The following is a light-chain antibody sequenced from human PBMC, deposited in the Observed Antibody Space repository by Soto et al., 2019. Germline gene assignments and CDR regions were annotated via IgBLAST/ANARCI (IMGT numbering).Light chain of an antibody. CDR2: NAS. Sequence: EIVLTQSPATLSLSPGERATISCRASQTVGNYLAWYQQKPGQVPRLLIYNASNRATGVPVRFSGSGSGAEFTLPIGSLEPEDFAVYYCQQRDNWPLPWTFGQGAKVEI. V-gene: IGKV3-11*01. J-gene: IGKJ1*01. CDR3: QQRDNWPLPWT. CDR1: QTVGNY.